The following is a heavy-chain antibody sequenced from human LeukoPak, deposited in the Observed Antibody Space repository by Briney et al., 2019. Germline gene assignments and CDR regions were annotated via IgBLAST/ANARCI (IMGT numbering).Heavy chain of an antibody. J-gene: IGHJ3*02. CDR2: IDPNGGGT. D-gene: IGHD3-22*01. CDR1: GYTFTVYY. CDR3: ARVYYDRAFDI. Sequence: ASVKVSCKASGYTFTVYYIHWVRQAPGQGLEWMGWIDPNGGGTKYAQKFQGRVTMTRDTSISTAYMELSRLRSDDTAVYYCARVYYDRAFDIWGRGTMVTVSS. V-gene: IGHV1-2*02.